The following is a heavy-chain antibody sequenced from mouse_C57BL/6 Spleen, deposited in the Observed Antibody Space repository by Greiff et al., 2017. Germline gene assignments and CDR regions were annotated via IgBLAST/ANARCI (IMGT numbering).Heavy chain of an antibody. J-gene: IGHJ3*01. V-gene: IGHV1-69*01. CDR3: ARGNYSNYSSWFAY. D-gene: IGHD2-5*01. Sequence: QVQLQQPGAELVMPGASVTLSCKASGYTFTSYWMHWVKQRPGQGLEWIGEIDPSDSYTNYNQKFKGKSTLTVDKSSSTAYMQLSSLTSEDSAVYYWARGNYSNYSSWFAYWGQGTLVTVSA. CDR1: GYTFTSYW. CDR2: IDPSDSYT.